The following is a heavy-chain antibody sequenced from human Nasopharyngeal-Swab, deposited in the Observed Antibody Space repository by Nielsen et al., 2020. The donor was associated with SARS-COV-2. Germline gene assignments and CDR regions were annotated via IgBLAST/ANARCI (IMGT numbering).Heavy chain of an antibody. D-gene: IGHD3-10*01. CDR3: TRVNAGAMVRGVTNPFDY. Sequence: WIRQPPGKGLEWVGFIRSKAYGGTTEYAASVKGSFTISRDDSKSIAYLQMNSLKTEDTAVYYCTRVNAGAMVRGVTNPFDYWGQGTLVTVSS. CDR2: IRSKAYGGTT. J-gene: IGHJ4*02. V-gene: IGHV3-49*02.